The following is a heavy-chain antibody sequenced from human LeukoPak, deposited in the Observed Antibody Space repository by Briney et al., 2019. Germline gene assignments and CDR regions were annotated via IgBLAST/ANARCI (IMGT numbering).Heavy chain of an antibody. V-gene: IGHV4-34*01. D-gene: IGHD3-3*01. Sequence: SETLSLTCAVYGGSFSGYYWSWIRQPPGKGLEWIGEINHSGSTNYNPSLKSRVTISVDTSKTQFSLKLSSVTAADTAVYYCARARGRITIFGVVMFDYWGQGTLVTVSS. J-gene: IGHJ4*02. CDR2: INHSGST. CDR3: ARARGRITIFGVVMFDY. CDR1: GGSFSGYY.